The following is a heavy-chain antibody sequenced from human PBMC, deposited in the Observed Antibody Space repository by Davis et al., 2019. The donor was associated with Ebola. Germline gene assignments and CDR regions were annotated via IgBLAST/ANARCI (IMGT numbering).Heavy chain of an antibody. V-gene: IGHV4-59*01. CDR2: IYYSGST. Sequence: GSLRLSCTVSGGSISSYYWSWIRQPPGKGLEWIGYIYYSGSTHYNPSLKSRVTISVDTSKNQFSLKLSSVTAADTAVYYCARAIVVTMVRGVIIPHNWFDPWGQGTLVTVSS. J-gene: IGHJ5*02. D-gene: IGHD3-10*01. CDR3: ARAIVVTMVRGVIIPHNWFDP. CDR1: GGSISSYY.